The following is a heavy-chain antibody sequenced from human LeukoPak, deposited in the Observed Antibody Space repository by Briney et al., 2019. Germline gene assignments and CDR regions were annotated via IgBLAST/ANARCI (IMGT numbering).Heavy chain of an antibody. D-gene: IGHD3-10*01. Sequence: SETLSLTCTVSGGSISSYYWSWLRQPPGKGLEWIGYIYYSGSTNYNPSLKSRVTISVDTSKNQFSLKLSSVTAADTAVYYCARHEDRMWFGESLFDYWGQGTLVTVSS. CDR2: IYYSGST. CDR3: ARHEDRMWFGESLFDY. J-gene: IGHJ4*02. V-gene: IGHV4-59*08. CDR1: GGSISSYY.